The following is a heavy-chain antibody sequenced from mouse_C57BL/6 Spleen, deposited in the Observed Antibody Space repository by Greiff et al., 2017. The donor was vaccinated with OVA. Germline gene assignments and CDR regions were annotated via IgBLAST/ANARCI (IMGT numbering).Heavy chain of an antibody. Sequence: VQLQESGPGLVKPSQSLSLTCSVTGYSITSGSYWNWIRQFPGNKLEWMGYISYDGSNNYNPSLKNRISITRDTSKNQLFLKLNSLTTEDTATYYCAKDKLGLYAMDYWGQGTSVTVSS. J-gene: IGHJ4*01. CDR2: ISYDGSN. CDR3: AKDKLGLYAMDY. CDR1: GYSITSGSY. D-gene: IGHD4-1*01. V-gene: IGHV3-6*01.